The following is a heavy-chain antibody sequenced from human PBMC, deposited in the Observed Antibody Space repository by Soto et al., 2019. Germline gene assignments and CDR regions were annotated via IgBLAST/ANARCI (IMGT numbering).Heavy chain of an antibody. Sequence: QLQLQESGSGLVKPSQTLSLTCAVSGGSISSGGYSWSWIRQPPGKGLEWIGYIYHSGSTNYNPSLKSRITITLNKSKNQFSLKLSHVTAADTAVYYCARAFVIPYFDYWGQETLLTVSS. CDR1: GGSISSGGYS. D-gene: IGHD3-16*02. CDR3: ARAFVIPYFDY. J-gene: IGHJ4*02. V-gene: IGHV4-30-2*01. CDR2: IYHSGST.